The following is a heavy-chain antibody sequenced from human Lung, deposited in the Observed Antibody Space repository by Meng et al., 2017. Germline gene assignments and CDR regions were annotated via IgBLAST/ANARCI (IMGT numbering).Heavy chain of an antibody. CDR1: GFTFSHYY. V-gene: IGHV3-11*01. D-gene: IGHD1-20*01. CDR2: ISSSGSTI. CDR3: ARDISGPVGYFDY. J-gene: IGHJ4*02. Sequence: QVQLVESGGGLVKPGGSLRHSCAASGFTFSHYYMSSIRQAPGKGLECVSYISSSGSTIYYADSVKGRFTISRDNAKNSLYLQMNSLRAKDTAVYYCARDISGPVGYFDYWGQGTLVTVSS.